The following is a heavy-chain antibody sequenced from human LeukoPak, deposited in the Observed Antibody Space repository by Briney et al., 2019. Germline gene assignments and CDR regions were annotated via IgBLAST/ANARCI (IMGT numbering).Heavy chain of an antibody. J-gene: IGHJ3*02. V-gene: IGHV3-66*01. CDR3: ARIETVADAFDI. CDR2: IYSGGST. CDR1: GFTFGDYV. Sequence: PGRSLRLSCTASGFTFGDYVMTWVRQAPGKGLEWVSLIYSGGSTSYADSVRGRFTISRDNSKNTLYLQMNSLRAEDTAVYYCARIETVADAFDIWGQGTLVTVSS. D-gene: IGHD1-1*01.